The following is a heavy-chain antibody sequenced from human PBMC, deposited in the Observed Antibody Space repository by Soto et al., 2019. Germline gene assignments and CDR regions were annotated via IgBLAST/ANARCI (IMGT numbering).Heavy chain of an antibody. Sequence: TLSLTCTVSGGSISSSSYYWGWIRQPPGKGLEWIGSIYYSGSTYYNPSLKSQVTISVDTSKNQFSLKLSSVTAADTAVYYCARLSIRFLEWYFDYWGQGTLVTVSS. CDR2: IYYSGST. D-gene: IGHD3-3*01. CDR3: ARLSIRFLEWYFDY. J-gene: IGHJ4*02. CDR1: GGSISSSSYY. V-gene: IGHV4-39*01.